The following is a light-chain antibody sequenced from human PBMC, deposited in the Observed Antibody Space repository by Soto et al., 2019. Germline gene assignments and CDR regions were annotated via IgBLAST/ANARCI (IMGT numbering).Light chain of an antibody. J-gene: IGKJ1*01. CDR3: QQYYNWRPR. Sequence: EVVMTQSPATLSVSPGDTATPSCRASQGVSSNLAWYQQKSGQAPRLLIYGASTRATGVPARFSGSGSGTEFTLTISRLQSEDFAVYYCQQYYNWRPRFGQGTKVEIK. V-gene: IGKV3-15*01. CDR1: QGVSSN. CDR2: GAS.